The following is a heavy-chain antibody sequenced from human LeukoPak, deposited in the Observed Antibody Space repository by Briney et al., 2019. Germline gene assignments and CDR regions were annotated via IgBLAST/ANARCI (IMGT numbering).Heavy chain of an antibody. CDR2: INPNSGGT. V-gene: IGHV1-2*06. Sequence: ASVKVSCKASGYTFTGYYMHWVRQAPGQGLEWMGRINPNSGGTNYAQKFQGRVTMTRDTSISTAYMELRRLRSDDTAVYYCARVLGWETFSLYCSGGSCYSGPLDYWGQGTLVTVSS. CDR3: ARVLGWETFSLYCSGGSCYSGPLDY. J-gene: IGHJ4*02. CDR1: GYTFTGYY. D-gene: IGHD2-15*01.